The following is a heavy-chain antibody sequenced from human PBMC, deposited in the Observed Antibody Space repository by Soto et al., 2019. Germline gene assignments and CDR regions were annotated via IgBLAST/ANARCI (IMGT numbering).Heavy chain of an antibody. J-gene: IGHJ4*02. CDR2: FSGGSGTT. D-gene: IGHD3-10*01. V-gene: IGHV3-23*01. CDR1: GFTLGNYG. Sequence: VQLLESGGGLVQPGGSLRLSCVVSGFTLGNYGVTWVRQAPGKGLEWVSGFSGGSGTTHYRDSVRGRFTISRDDSNSTVYLQMNTLGVNDTAVYYCVKCNGFGDYWGQGTLVTVSS. CDR3: VKCNGFGDY.